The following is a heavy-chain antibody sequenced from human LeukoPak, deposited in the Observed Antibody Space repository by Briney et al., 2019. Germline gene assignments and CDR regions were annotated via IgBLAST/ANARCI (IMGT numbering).Heavy chain of an antibody. CDR1: GFTFSTYA. V-gene: IGHV3-23*01. J-gene: IGHJ4*02. Sequence: GGSLRLSCAASGFTFSTYAMSWVRQAPGKGLEWVSAISGSGGRTYYADSVKGRFTISRDNSKNTLYLQMNSLRAEDTAVYCCAKERLSSGYFDYWGEGTLVTVSS. D-gene: IGHD3-22*01. CDR2: ISGSGGRT. CDR3: AKERLSSGYFDY.